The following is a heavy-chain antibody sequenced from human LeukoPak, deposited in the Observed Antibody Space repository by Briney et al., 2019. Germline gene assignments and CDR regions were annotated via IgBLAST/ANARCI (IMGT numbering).Heavy chain of an antibody. J-gene: IGHJ4*02. D-gene: IGHD1-26*01. CDR2: INPNSGDT. V-gene: IGHV1-2*06. CDR1: GYTFTGYY. Sequence: GASVKVSCKAPGYTFTGYYMHWVRQAPGQGLEWLGRINPNSGDTNYAQKFQGRVTMTRDASISTAYMELSRLRSDDTAVYYCARGAYSGSYYGSYWGQGTLVTVSS. CDR3: ARGAYSGSYYGSY.